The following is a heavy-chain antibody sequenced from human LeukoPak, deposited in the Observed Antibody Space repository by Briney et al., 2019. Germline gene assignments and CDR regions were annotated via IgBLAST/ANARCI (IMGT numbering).Heavy chain of an antibody. D-gene: IGHD3-22*01. Sequence: SETPSLTCAVYGGSFSGYYWSWIRQPPGKGLEWIGEINHSGSTNYNPSLKSRVTISVDTSKNQFSLKLSSVTAADTAVYYCARHYYDSSGPPLDYWGQGTLVTVSS. CDR2: INHSGST. CDR1: GGSFSGYY. J-gene: IGHJ4*02. V-gene: IGHV4-34*01. CDR3: ARHYYDSSGPPLDY.